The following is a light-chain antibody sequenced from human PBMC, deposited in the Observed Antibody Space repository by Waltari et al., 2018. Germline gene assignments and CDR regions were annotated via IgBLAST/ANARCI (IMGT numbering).Light chain of an antibody. CDR2: STN. CDR3: VLYMGSGIWV. CDR1: SGPGSPGQN. Sequence: QTVVTQEPSFSVSPGGTVTLTCGLSSGPGSPGQNPAWHQQTPGQAPRTLIYSTNTRSSGVPDRFSGSILGNKAALTITGAQADDESDYYCVLYMGSGIWVFGGGTKLTVL. J-gene: IGLJ3*02. V-gene: IGLV8-61*01.